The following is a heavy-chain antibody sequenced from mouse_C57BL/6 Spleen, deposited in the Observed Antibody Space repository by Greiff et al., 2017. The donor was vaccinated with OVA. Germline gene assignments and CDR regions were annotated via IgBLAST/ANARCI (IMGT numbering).Heavy chain of an antibody. Sequence: VQLKESGPELVKPGASVKMSCKASGYTFTDYNMHWVKQSHGKSLEWIGYINPNNGGTSYNQKFKGKATLTVNKSSSTAYMELRSLTSEDSAVYYCKRGENAMDYWGQGTSVTVSS. J-gene: IGHJ4*01. CDR3: KRGENAMDY. CDR2: INPNNGGT. V-gene: IGHV1-22*01. CDR1: GYTFTDYN.